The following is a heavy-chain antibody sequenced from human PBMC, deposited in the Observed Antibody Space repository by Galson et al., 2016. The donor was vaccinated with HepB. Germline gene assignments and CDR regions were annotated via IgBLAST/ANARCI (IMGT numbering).Heavy chain of an antibody. CDR3: AKRHEYCPAVGCSVDY. Sequence: SLRLSCAASGFSFHRFGMHWVRQAPGKGLEWVAADSMDGRRKFYADSVKGRFTISRDNSNNMLFLQMSSLRTDDTAIYYCAKRHEYCPAVGCSVDYWGQGTLVSVSS. D-gene: IGHD2/OR15-2a*01. CDR1: GFSFHRFG. CDR2: DSMDGRRK. V-gene: IGHV3-30*18. J-gene: IGHJ4*02.